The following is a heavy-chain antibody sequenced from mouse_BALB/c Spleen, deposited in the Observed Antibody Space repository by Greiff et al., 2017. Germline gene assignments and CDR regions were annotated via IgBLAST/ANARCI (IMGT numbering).Heavy chain of an antibody. Sequence: LVESGGGLVKPGGSLKLSCAASGFTFSSYTMSWVRQTPEKRLEWVATISSGGSYTYYPDSVKGRFTISRDNAKNTLYLQMSSLKSEDTAMYYCTRDGGSTMITTRYFDYWGQGTTLTVSS. CDR1: GFTFSSYT. V-gene: IGHV5-6-4*01. D-gene: IGHD2-4*01. J-gene: IGHJ2*01. CDR3: TRDGGSTMITTRYFDY. CDR2: ISSGGSYT.